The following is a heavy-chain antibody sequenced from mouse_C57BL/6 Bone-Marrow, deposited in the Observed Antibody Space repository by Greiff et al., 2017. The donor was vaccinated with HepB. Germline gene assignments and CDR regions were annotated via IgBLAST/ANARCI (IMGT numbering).Heavy chain of an antibody. Sequence: VQLQQSGAELVKPGASVKLSCKASGYTFTSYWMQWVKQRPGQGLEWIGEIDPSDSYTNYNQKFKGKATLTVDTSSSTAYMQLSSLTSEDSAVYYCARTSTVVAPLFDYWGQGTTLTVSS. V-gene: IGHV1-50*01. J-gene: IGHJ2*01. CDR1: GYTFTSYW. CDR3: ARTSTVVAPLFDY. CDR2: IDPSDSYT. D-gene: IGHD1-1*01.